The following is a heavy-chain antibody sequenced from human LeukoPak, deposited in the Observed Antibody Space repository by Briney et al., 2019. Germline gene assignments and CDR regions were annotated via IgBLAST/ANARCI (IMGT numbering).Heavy chain of an antibody. CDR2: ISGSGGST. Sequence: GGSLRLSCAASGFTFSSYGMSWVRQAPGKGLEWVSAISGSGGSTYYADSVKGRFTISRDNSKNTLYLQMNSLRAEDTAVYYCAKEDLITVVTPHDAFDIWGQGTMVTVSS. CDR3: AKEDLITVVTPHDAFDI. V-gene: IGHV3-23*01. CDR1: GFTFSSYG. D-gene: IGHD4-23*01. J-gene: IGHJ3*02.